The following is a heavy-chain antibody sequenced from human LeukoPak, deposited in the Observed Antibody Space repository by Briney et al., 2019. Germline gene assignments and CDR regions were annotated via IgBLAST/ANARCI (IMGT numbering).Heavy chain of an antibody. V-gene: IGHV3-30*04. D-gene: IGHD6-13*01. J-gene: IGHJ4*02. CDR3: ARGVRGSSSPMPPH. Sequence: PGGSLRLSCAASGFPFSSIEMNWVRQAPGKGLEWVAVISYDGSNKYYADSVKGRFTISRDNSKNTLYLQMNSLRAEDTAVYYCARGVRGSSSPMPPHWGQGTLVTVSS. CDR1: GFPFSSIE. CDR2: ISYDGSNK.